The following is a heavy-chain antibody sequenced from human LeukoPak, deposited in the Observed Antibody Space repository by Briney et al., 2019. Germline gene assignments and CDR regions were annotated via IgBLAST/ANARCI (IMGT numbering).Heavy chain of an antibody. CDR3: AKSPKTGFLFDY. D-gene: IGHD1-1*01. Sequence: GGSLRLSCAASGFTVSSNYMSWVRQAPGKGLEWVSVIYGGVNAVYADSVQGRFTISRDNSKNTLYLQMSSLRAEDTAVYYCAKSPKTGFLFDYWGKGTLVTVSS. V-gene: IGHV3-66*01. CDR1: GFTVSSNY. J-gene: IGHJ4*02. CDR2: IYGGVNA.